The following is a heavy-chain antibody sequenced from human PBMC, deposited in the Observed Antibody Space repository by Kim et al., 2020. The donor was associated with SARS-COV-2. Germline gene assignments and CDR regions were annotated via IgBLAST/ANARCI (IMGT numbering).Heavy chain of an antibody. CDR1: GFTFDDYA. CDR3: AKDISKIRIQLWSKKYYYNGMDV. Sequence: GGSLRLSCAASGFTFDDYAMHWVRQAPGKGLEWVSLISGDGGSTYYADSVKGRFTISRDNSKNSLYLQMNSLRTEDTALYYCAKDISKIRIQLWSKKYYYNGMDVWGQGTTVTVSS. CDR2: ISGDGGST. J-gene: IGHJ6*02. D-gene: IGHD5-18*01. V-gene: IGHV3-43*02.